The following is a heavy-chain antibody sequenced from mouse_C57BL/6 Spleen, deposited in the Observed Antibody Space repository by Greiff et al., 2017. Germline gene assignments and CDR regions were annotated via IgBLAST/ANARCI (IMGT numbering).Heavy chain of an antibody. V-gene: IGHV1-55*01. CDR2: IYPGSGST. D-gene: IGHD2-4*01. Sequence: VQLQQPGAELVKPGASVKMSCKASGYTFTSYWITWVKQRPGQGLVWIGDIYPGSGSTNYNEKFKSKATLTVDTSSSTAYMQLSSLTSEDSAVYYCARRGYDYDEGGYAMDYWGQGTSVTVSS. CDR3: ARRGYDYDEGGYAMDY. CDR1: GYTFTSYW. J-gene: IGHJ4*01.